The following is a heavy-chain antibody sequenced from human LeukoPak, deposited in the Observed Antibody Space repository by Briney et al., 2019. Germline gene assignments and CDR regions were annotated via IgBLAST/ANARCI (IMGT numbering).Heavy chain of an antibody. CDR3: AGSTYYYDSSGYYNYYFDY. D-gene: IGHD3-22*01. CDR2: ISSSGSTI. CDR1: GFTFSDYY. V-gene: IGHV3-11*01. J-gene: IGHJ4*02. Sequence: GGSLRLSCGASGFTFSDYYMSWIRQAPGKGLEWVSYISSSGSTIYYADSVKGRFTISRDNAKNSLYLQMNSLRAEDTAVYYCAGSTYYYDSSGYYNYYFDYWGQGTLVTVSS.